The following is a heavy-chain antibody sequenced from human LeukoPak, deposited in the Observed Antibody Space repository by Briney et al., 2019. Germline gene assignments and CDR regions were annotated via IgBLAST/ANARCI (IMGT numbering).Heavy chain of an antibody. CDR1: GFTFSSYW. V-gene: IGHV3-7*01. CDR2: IKQDGSEK. D-gene: IGHD6-13*01. J-gene: IGHJ4*02. CDR3: AKDSNPVAAAGGGCDY. Sequence: PGGSLRLSCAASGFTFSSYWMSWVRQAPGKGLEWVADIKQDGSEKYYVDSVKGRFTISRDDAKNTLYLQMNSLRAEDTAVYYCAKDSNPVAAAGGGCDYWGQGTLVTVSS.